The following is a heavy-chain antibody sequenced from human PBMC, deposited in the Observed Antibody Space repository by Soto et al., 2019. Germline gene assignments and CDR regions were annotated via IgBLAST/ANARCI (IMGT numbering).Heavy chain of an antibody. CDR1: GYSFTSYW. V-gene: IGHV5-10-1*01. CDR3: ARGYCSGGSCYLLYYYYGMDV. J-gene: IGHJ6*02. CDR2: IDPSDSYT. D-gene: IGHD2-15*01. Sequence: GESLKISCKGSGYSFTSYWISWVRQMTGKGLEWMGRIDPSDSYTNYSPSFQGHVTISADKSISTAYLQWSSLKASDTAMYYCARGYCSGGSCYLLYYYYGMDVWGQGTTVTVSS.